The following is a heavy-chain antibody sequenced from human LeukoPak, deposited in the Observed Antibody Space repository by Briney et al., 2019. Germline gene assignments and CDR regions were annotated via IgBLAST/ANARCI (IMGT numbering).Heavy chain of an antibody. V-gene: IGHV1-2*06. CDR1: GYTFTGYD. D-gene: IGHD1-7*01. J-gene: IGHJ3*02. CDR3: AIHRGTTNTFDI. Sequence: ASVKVSCKASGYTFTGYDMHWVRQAPGQGLEWMGRINPNSAGTNYAQKFQCRGTMTRDTSISTAYVELSKLRSDGTAFYCCAIHRGTTNTFDIWGQGTIVTVSS. CDR2: INPNSAGT.